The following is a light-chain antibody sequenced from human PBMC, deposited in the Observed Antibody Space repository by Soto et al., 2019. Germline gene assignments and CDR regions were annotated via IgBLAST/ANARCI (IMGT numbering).Light chain of an antibody. CDR1: SSDVGGYNY. CDR3: SSFAGNNNRGV. V-gene: IGLV2-8*01. J-gene: IGLJ1*01. CDR2: EVS. Sequence: QSALTQPPSASGSPGQSVTISCTGTSSDVGGYNYISWYQQHPGKAPKLMIYEVSHRPSGVPDRFSGSKSGNTASLTVSGLQAEDEADYYCSSFAGNNNRGVFGSGTKLTVL.